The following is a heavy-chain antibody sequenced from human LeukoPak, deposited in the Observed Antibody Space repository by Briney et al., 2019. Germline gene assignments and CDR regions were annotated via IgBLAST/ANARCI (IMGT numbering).Heavy chain of an antibody. CDR2: ISSSSSNI. V-gene: IGHV3-21*01. CDR1: GFTFSSYS. D-gene: IGHD3-9*01. Sequence: PGGSLRLSCAASGFTFSSYSMNWVRQAPGKGLEWVSSISSSSSNIYYADSVKGRFTISRDNAKNSLYLQMNSLRAEDTAVYYCARVGLRYFDLLNWFDPWGQGTLVTVSS. J-gene: IGHJ5*02. CDR3: ARVGLRYFDLLNWFDP.